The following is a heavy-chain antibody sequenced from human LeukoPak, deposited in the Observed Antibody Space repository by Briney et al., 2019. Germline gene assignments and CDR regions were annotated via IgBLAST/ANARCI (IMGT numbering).Heavy chain of an antibody. CDR3: ARLKPSTYYDILTGRGAFDY. J-gene: IGHJ4*02. CDR1: GFTFSTHW. Sequence: GGSLRLSCAASGFTFSTHWMSWLRQAPGKGLEWVSSISSSSSYIYYADSVKGRFTISRDNAKNSLYLQMNSLRAEDTAVYYCARLKPSTYYDILTGRGAFDYWGQGTLVTVSS. CDR2: ISSSSSYI. D-gene: IGHD3-9*01. V-gene: IGHV3-21*01.